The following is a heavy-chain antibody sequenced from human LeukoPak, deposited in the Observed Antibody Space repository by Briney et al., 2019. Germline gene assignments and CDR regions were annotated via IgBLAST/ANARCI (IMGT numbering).Heavy chain of an antibody. CDR1: GGSFSGYY. CDR2: INHSGST. CDR3: ARGPSDYVWGSYRFAY. D-gene: IGHD3-16*02. V-gene: IGHV4-34*01. J-gene: IGHJ4*02. Sequence: SETLSLTCAVYGGSFSGYYWSWIRQPPGKGLEWIGEINHSGSTNYNPSLKSRVTISVDTSKNQFSLKLSSVTAADTAVYYCARGPSDYVWGSYRFAYWGQGTLVTVSS.